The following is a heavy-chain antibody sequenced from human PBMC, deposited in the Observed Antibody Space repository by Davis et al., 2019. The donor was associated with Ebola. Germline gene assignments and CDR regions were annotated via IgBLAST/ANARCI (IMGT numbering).Heavy chain of an antibody. CDR2: IYTGDSDT. Sequence: SCKDSGNSLTSHWIGWVRQMPGMGLEWMGIIYTGDSDTRYSPSFRGQVTISADKSFKTAFLQWSSLKASDTAMYYCASLRRTITGMDDGFDIWGQGTMVTVSS. J-gene: IGHJ3*02. CDR1: GNSLTSHW. D-gene: IGHD2-8*02. CDR3: ASLRRTITGMDDGFDI. V-gene: IGHV5-51*01.